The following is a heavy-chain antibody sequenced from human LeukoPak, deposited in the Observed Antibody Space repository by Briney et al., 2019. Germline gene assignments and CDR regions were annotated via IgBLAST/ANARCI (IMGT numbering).Heavy chain of an antibody. J-gene: IGHJ4*02. D-gene: IGHD2-8*01. Sequence: GRSLRLSCAASGFTFDDYAMHWVRQAPGKGLEWVSGISWNSGSIGYADSVKGRFTISRDNAKNSLYLQMNSLRAKDTALYYCAKGGSIQYRYFDYWGQGTLVTVSS. CDR1: GFTFDDYA. CDR3: AKGGSIQYRYFDY. CDR2: ISWNSGSI. V-gene: IGHV3-9*01.